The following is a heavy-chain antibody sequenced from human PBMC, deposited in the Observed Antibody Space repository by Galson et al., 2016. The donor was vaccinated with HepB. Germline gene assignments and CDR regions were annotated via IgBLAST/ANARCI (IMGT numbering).Heavy chain of an antibody. J-gene: IGHJ6*03. D-gene: IGHD3-3*01. CDR1: GYSFASYG. Sequence: SVKVSCKASGYSFASYGISWVRQAPGQGLEWMGWISGYNGDTNYAQQFQGRVTMTTDTSTTTSNMELRSLRSDDTAVYFCARITYYDFWSGYHDKYYSYHMDVWGKGTPVTVSS. CDR2: ISGYNGDT. CDR3: ARITYYDFWSGYHDKYYSYHMDV. V-gene: IGHV1-18*01.